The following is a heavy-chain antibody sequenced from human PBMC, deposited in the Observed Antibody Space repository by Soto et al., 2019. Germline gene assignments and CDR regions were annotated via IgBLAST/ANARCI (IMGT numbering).Heavy chain of an antibody. D-gene: IGHD1-1*01. Sequence: ASVKVSCKASGGTFSSYAISWVRQAPGQGLEWMGGIIPIFGTANYAQKFQGRVTITADESTSTAYMELSSLRSEDTAVYYCASTIRLRPATDQYYYCYGMDVWRQGTTVTVSS. V-gene: IGHV1-69*13. CDR2: IIPIFGTA. CDR3: ASTIRLRPATDQYYYCYGMDV. CDR1: GGTFSSYA. J-gene: IGHJ6*02.